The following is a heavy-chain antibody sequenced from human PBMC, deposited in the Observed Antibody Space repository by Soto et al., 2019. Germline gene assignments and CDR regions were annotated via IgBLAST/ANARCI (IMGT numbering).Heavy chain of an antibody. J-gene: IGHJ4*02. CDR3: AKKVTIYAVDPADY. Sequence: GGSLGLSGAASGFTFSNYGMSWVRQAPGKGLEWVSVMSGSGDDAYYADSVKGRFTISRDNSKNTLYLQMNSLRAEDTAVYFCAKKVTIYAVDPADYWGQGTQVTVSS. CDR2: MSGSGDDA. CDR1: GFTFSNYG. V-gene: IGHV3-23*01. D-gene: IGHD3-3*01.